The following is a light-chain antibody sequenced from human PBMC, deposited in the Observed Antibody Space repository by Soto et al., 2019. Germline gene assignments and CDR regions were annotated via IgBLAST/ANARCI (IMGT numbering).Light chain of an antibody. J-gene: IGKJ1*01. Sequence: DIQMTQSPSSLSASVGDRVTITCRASQSISSYLNWYQQKPGKAPKLLIYAASYLQSGVPSRFSGSGSGTDFTLTISSLQPEDFATYYCQQSYSTPWTFGQGTKVEIK. CDR3: QQSYSTPWT. CDR1: QSISSY. CDR2: AAS. V-gene: IGKV1-39*01.